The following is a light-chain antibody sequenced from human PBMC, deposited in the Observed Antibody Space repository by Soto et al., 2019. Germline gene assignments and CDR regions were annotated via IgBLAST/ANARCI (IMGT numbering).Light chain of an antibody. CDR1: SNDIGGYNY. V-gene: IGLV2-14*03. CDR2: DFN. Sequence: QFALTQPASVSGSPGQSITISCTGTSNDIGGYNYVSWYQQHPGKAPKLIIYDFNSRPSGVSNRFSGSKSGNTASLTISGLQAEDEADYYCNSYASSNTRIFGGGTQLTVL. CDR3: NSYASSNTRI. J-gene: IGLJ2*01.